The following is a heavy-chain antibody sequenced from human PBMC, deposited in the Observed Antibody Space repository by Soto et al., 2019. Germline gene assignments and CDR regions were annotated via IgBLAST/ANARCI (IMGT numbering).Heavy chain of an antibody. J-gene: IGHJ5*02. D-gene: IGHD4-17*01. V-gene: IGHV3-15*01. Sequence: PGGSLRLSCAASGFTFSNAWMTWVRQAPGKGLEWVGRIKHKDDGGTTDYAAPVKGRFTISRDDSRNTLYLEMNSLRTEDTAIYYCTTGTNDYVVPWGQGTLVTVSS. CDR3: TTGTNDYVVP. CDR1: GFTFSNAW. CDR2: IKHKDDGGTT.